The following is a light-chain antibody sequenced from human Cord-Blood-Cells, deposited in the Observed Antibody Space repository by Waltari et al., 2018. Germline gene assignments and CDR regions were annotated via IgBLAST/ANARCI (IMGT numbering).Light chain of an antibody. CDR1: QSISSY. J-gene: IGKJ1*01. Sequence: DNQMTQSPSSLSAYVGDRVTITCRASQSISSYLNWYQQKPGKAPKLLIYAASRLQSGVPSRFSGSGSETDFTLTISSLQPEDFATYYCQQSYSTPGIGTFGQGTKVEIK. V-gene: IGKV1-39*01. CDR2: AAS. CDR3: QQSYSTPGIGT.